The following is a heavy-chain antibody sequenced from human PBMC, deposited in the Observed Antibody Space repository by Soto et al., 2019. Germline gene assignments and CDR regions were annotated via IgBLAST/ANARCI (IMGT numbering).Heavy chain of an antibody. CDR2: IWYDGSNK. CDR1: GFTFSSYG. CDR3: ARDRDSSGYSDY. V-gene: IGHV3-33*01. Sequence: QVQLVESGGGVVQPGRSLRLSCAASGFTFSSYGMHWVRQAPGKGLEGVAVIWYDGSNKYYADSVKGRFTISRDNSKNTLYLQMNSLRAEDTAVYYCARDRDSSGYSDYWGQGTLVTVSS. D-gene: IGHD3-22*01. J-gene: IGHJ4*02.